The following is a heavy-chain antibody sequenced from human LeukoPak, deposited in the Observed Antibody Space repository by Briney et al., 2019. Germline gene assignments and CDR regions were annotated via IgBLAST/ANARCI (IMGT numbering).Heavy chain of an antibody. CDR3: ARGPKWSGSYYYFDY. Sequence: ASVKVSCKTSGYTFPSYDINWVRQATGQGLEWMEWMNPNSGNAGYAQKFQGRVTITRNTSITTAYMELGSLRSEDTAVYYCARGPKWSGSYYYFDYWGQGTLVTVSS. V-gene: IGHV1-8*01. CDR2: MNPNSGNA. D-gene: IGHD1-26*01. J-gene: IGHJ4*02. CDR1: GYTFPSYD.